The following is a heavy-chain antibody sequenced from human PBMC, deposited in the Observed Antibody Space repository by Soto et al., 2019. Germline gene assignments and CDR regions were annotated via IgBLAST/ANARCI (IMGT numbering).Heavy chain of an antibody. CDR1: GGSISTY. D-gene: IGHD2-2*01. V-gene: IGHV4-59*01. CDR2: IYYTGST. J-gene: IGHJ4*02. Sequence: SETLSLTCTVSGGSISTYWSWIRQTPGKGLEWIGYIYYTGSTNYNPSLKSRVSFSVDTSRNQFSLKLSSVTAADTAVYYCARYYCRSGTWYYFDYWGQGTLVTVYS. CDR3: ARYYCRSGTWYYFDY.